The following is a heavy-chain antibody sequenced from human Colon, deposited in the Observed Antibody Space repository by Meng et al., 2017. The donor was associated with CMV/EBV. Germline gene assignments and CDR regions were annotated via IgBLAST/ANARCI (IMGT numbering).Heavy chain of an antibody. J-gene: IGHJ4*02. CDR3: ARDSNLSGLAY. V-gene: IGHV4-4*07. CDR1: GASITSYY. D-gene: IGHD3-10*01. Sequence: QVQVGESVPGLVKPSETLSLTCTFSGASITSYYLSWIRQPAGKGLEWIGRVYISGNTNYNPSLKSRVTMSIDTSKNQLSLNIRSVTAADTAVYYCARDSNLSGLAYWGQGTLVTVSS. CDR2: VYISGNT.